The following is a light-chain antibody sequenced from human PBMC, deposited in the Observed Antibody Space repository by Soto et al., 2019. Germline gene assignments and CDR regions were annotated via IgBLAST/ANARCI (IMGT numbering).Light chain of an antibody. CDR1: QSIISL. J-gene: IGKJ1*01. V-gene: IGKV1-5*01. CDR3: QQYYSYPQT. Sequence: DVQMTQSPSTLSASVGDRVTITCRASQSIISLFAWYQQKPLKAPKLLIYAASTLQSGVPSRFSGSGSGTDFTLTISCLQSEDFATYYCQQYYSYPQTFGQGTKVDIK. CDR2: AAS.